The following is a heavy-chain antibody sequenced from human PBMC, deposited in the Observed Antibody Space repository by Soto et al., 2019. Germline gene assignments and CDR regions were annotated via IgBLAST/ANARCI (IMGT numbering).Heavy chain of an antibody. V-gene: IGHV1-69*12. CDR1: GGTFSNYA. Sequence: QVQLVQSGPEVKKAGSSVRVSCKASGGTFSNYAISWVRQAPGQGLEWMGGIAPIVGTPNYAQNFQGSVTITADASTSTAYMELSGLRSEHTALYYCARANVAATFAHYYSAMHVCGQGTTVTVSS. J-gene: IGHJ6*02. CDR3: ARANVAATFAHYYSAMHV. CDR2: IAPIVGTP.